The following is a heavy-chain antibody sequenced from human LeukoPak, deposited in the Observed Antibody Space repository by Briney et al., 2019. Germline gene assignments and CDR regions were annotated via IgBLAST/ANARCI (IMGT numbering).Heavy chain of an antibody. D-gene: IGHD3-10*01. Sequence: GASVKVSCKASGYTFTSYGISWVRQAPGQGLEWMGWISAYNGNTNYAQKLQGRVTMTTDTSTSTASMELRSLRSDDTAVYYCARFRAGVGEPYGDYWGQGTLVTVSS. CDR1: GYTFTSYG. CDR2: ISAYNGNT. J-gene: IGHJ4*02. CDR3: ARFRAGVGEPYGDY. V-gene: IGHV1-18*01.